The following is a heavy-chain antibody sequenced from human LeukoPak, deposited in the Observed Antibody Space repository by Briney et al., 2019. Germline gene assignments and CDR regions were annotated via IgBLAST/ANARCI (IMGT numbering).Heavy chain of an antibody. J-gene: IGHJ3*02. CDR3: ARDQDVVVPAAAVAFDI. CDR1: GFTFSNYA. CDR2: ITGSGGSV. D-gene: IGHD2-2*01. Sequence: GGSLRLSCAASGFTFSNYAMNWVRQAPGKGLEWVSGITGSGGSVYYADSVKGRFTISRDNSKNTLYLQMNSLRAEDTAVYYCARDQDVVVPAAAVAFDIWGQGTMVTVSS. V-gene: IGHV3-23*01.